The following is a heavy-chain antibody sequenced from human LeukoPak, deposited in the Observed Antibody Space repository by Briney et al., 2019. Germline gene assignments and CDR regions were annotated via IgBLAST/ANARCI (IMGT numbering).Heavy chain of an antibody. V-gene: IGHV3-23*01. CDR3: AKGYYGSGSYGWFDY. J-gene: IGHJ4*02. D-gene: IGHD3-10*01. CDR1: GFTFSSSA. CDR2: ISRSGDRT. Sequence: GGSLRLSCAASGFTFSSSAMNWVRQAPGKGLEWVSTISRSGDRTYYADSVKGRFAISRDNSKNTLFLQMNSLRAEDTAVYYCAKGYYGSGSYGWFDYWGQGTLVTVSS.